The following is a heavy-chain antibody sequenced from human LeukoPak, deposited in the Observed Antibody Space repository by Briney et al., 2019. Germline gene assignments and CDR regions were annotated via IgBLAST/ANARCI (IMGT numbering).Heavy chain of an antibody. V-gene: IGHV1-8*01. CDR1: GYTFTSYD. J-gene: IGHJ4*02. CDR3: ATVTNGGGSG. Sequence: GASVKVSCKASGYTFTSYDINWVRQATGQGLEWMGWMNTNSGNTGYAQKFQGGVTMTEDTSTDTAYMELSSLRSEDTAVYYCATVTNGGGSGWGQGTLVTVSS. CDR2: MNTNSGNT. D-gene: IGHD2-15*01.